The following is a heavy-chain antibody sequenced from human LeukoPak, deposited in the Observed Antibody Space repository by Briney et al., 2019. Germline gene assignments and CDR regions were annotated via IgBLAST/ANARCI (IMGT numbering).Heavy chain of an antibody. CDR3: AKDGPHYDILTGSFDY. J-gene: IGHJ4*02. CDR2: IRYDGSNK. CDR1: GFTFSSYG. V-gene: IGHV3-30*02. Sequence: GGSLRLSCAASGFTFSSYGMHWVRQAPGKGLDWVSFIRYDGSNKYYTDSVKGRFTISRDNSKNTLYLQMNSLTTEDTAVYYCAKDGPHYDILTGSFDYWGQGTLVTVSS. D-gene: IGHD3-9*01.